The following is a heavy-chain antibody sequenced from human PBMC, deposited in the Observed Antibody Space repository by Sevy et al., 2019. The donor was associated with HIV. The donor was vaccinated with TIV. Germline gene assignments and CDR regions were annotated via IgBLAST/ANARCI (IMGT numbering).Heavy chain of an antibody. D-gene: IGHD6-19*01. Sequence: GGSLRLSCAASGSTFSSYAMHWVRQAPGKGLEWVAVISYDGSNKYYADSVKGRFTISRDNSKNTLYLQMNSLRAEDTAVYYCAREMIAVAGRDAFDIWGQGTMVTVSS. V-gene: IGHV3-30-3*01. J-gene: IGHJ3*02. CDR3: AREMIAVAGRDAFDI. CDR2: ISYDGSNK. CDR1: GSTFSSYA.